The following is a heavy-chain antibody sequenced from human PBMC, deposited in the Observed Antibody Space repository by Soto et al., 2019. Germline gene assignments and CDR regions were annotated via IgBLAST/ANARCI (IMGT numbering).Heavy chain of an antibody. Sequence: XGTLSLTCAVYGGSFSGYYWSWIRQPPGKGLEWIGEINHSGSTNYNPSLKSRVTISVDTSKNQFSLKLSSVTAADTAVYYCARASGSYYGYFDYWGQGTLVTVSS. J-gene: IGHJ4*02. V-gene: IGHV4-34*01. CDR3: ARASGSYYGYFDY. CDR1: GGSFSGYY. CDR2: INHSGST. D-gene: IGHD1-26*01.